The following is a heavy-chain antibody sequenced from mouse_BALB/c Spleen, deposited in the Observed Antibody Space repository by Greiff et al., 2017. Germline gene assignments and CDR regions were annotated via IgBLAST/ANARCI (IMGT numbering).Heavy chain of an antibody. CDR3: ARCQFITTATYAMDY. V-gene: IGHV5-6-5*01. CDR2: ISSGGST. D-gene: IGHD1-2*01. J-gene: IGHJ4*01. CDR1: GFTFSSYA. Sequence: EVQLVESGGGLVKPGGSLKLSCAASGFTFSSYAMSWVRQTPEKRLEWVASISSGGSTYYPDSVKGRFTISRDNARNILYLQMSSLRSEDTAMYYCARCQFITTATYAMDYWGQGTSVTVSS.